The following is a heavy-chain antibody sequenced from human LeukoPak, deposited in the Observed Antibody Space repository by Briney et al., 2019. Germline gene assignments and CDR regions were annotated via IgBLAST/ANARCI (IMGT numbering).Heavy chain of an antibody. Sequence: PGGSLGLSCAASGFTFSSYAMSWVRQAPGKGLEWVSAISGSGGSTYYADSVKGRFTISRDNSKNTLYLQMNSLRAEDTAVYYCAKTQGDYGDYDLEEGQDAFDIWGQGTMVTVSS. J-gene: IGHJ3*02. CDR1: GFTFSSYA. D-gene: IGHD4-17*01. V-gene: IGHV3-23*01. CDR2: ISGSGGST. CDR3: AKTQGDYGDYDLEEGQDAFDI.